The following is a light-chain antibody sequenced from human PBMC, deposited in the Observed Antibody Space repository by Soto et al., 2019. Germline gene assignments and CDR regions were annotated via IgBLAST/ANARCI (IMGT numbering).Light chain of an antibody. V-gene: IGKV4-1*01. Sequence: DIVMTQSPDSLAVSLGERAPINCKSSQSVLYSSNNKNYLAWYQQKPGQPPKLLIYWASTRESGVPDRFSGSGSGTDFTLTISSLQAEDVAVYYCQQYYATPPYTFGQGTKVEIK. J-gene: IGKJ2*01. CDR2: WAS. CDR3: QQYYATPPYT. CDR1: QSVLYSSNNKNY.